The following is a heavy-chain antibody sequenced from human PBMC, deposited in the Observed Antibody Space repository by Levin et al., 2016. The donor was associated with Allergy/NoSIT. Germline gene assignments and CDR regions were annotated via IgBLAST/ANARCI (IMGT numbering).Heavy chain of an antibody. CDR2: IIPIFGTA. V-gene: IGHV1-69*13. J-gene: IGHJ6*02. CDR1: GGTFSSYA. D-gene: IGHD1-26*01. CDR3: ARDYGKVGATTGLYYYGMDV. Sequence: SVKVSCKASGGTFSSYAISWVRQAPGQGLEWMGGIIPIFGTANYAQKFQGRVTITADESTSTAYMELSSLRSEDTAVYYCARDYGKVGATTGLYYYGMDVWGQGTTVTVSS.